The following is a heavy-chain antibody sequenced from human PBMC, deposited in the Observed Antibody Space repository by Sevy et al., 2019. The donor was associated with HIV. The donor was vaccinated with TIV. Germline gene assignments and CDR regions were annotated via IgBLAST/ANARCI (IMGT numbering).Heavy chain of an antibody. Sequence: GGSLRLSCAASGFTFSSYAMHWVRQAPGKGLEWVAVISYDGSNKYYADSVKGRFTISRDNAKKSLSLQMNSLRAEDTAVYYCARDYGGIRHFQYWGQGTLVTVSS. V-gene: IGHV3-30*04. CDR2: ISYDGSNK. D-gene: IGHD4-17*01. J-gene: IGHJ1*01. CDR3: ARDYGGIRHFQY. CDR1: GFTFSSYA.